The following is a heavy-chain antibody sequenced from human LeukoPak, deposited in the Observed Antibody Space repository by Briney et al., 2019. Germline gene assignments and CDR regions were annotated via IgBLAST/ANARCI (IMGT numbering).Heavy chain of an antibody. CDR1: GFTFSTYA. D-gene: IGHD2-15*01. CDR3: ARDSGYCSGGSCQPSYRWTDP. V-gene: IGHV3-30-3*01. CDR2: ISYDGSNK. J-gene: IGHJ5*02. Sequence: QSGRSLRLSCAASGFTFSTYAMHWVRQAPGKGLEWVAVISYDGSNKQHADSVKGRFTISKDNSKNMLYLQMNSLRAEDTAVYYCARDSGYCSGGSCQPSYRWTDPWGQGTLVTVSS.